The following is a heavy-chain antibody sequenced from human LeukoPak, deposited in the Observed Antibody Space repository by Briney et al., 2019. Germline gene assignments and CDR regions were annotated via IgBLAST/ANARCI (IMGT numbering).Heavy chain of an antibody. CDR2: ISASGGST. D-gene: IGHD3-10*01. Sequence: PGGSLRLSCAASGFTLSSYAMSWVRQAAGKGLEWVSSISASGGSTNYADSVKGRFTISRDNSKNTVYLQMNSLRAEDTAVYYCAKVMKGSERLTMVRGVIIKTAGLYYMDVWGKGTTVTVSS. CDR3: AKVMKGSERLTMVRGVIIKTAGLYYMDV. J-gene: IGHJ6*03. CDR1: GFTLSSYA. V-gene: IGHV3-23*01.